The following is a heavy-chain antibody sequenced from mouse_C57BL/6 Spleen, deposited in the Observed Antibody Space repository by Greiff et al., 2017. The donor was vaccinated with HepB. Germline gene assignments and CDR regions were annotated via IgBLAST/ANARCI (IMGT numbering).Heavy chain of an antibody. CDR1: GFSLTSYG. Sequence: QVQLQQSGPGLVQPSQSLSITCTVSGFSLTSYGVHWVRQSPGKGLEWLGVIWSGGSTDYNAAFMSRLSITKDNSKSQVFFKMNSLQADDTAIYYCDKNEDDGYLWYFDDWGKGTTVTVSS. CDR2: IWSGGST. J-gene: IGHJ1*03. V-gene: IGHV2-5*01. D-gene: IGHD2-3*01. CDR3: DKNEDDGYLWYFDD.